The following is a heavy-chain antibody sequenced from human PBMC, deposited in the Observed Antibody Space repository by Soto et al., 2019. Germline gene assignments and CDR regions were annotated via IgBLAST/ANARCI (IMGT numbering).Heavy chain of an antibody. CDR2: ISYDGSNK. J-gene: IGHJ4*02. CDR1: GFTFSSYG. CDR3: AKGLRRDGHSGVGY. Sequence: PGGSLRLSCAASGFTFSSYGMHWVRQAPGKGLEWVAVISYDGSNKYYADSVKGRFTISRDNSKNTLYLQKNSLRAEDTDEYYCAKGLRRDGHSGVGYWGQGTLVTVSS. D-gene: IGHD6-25*01. V-gene: IGHV3-30*18.